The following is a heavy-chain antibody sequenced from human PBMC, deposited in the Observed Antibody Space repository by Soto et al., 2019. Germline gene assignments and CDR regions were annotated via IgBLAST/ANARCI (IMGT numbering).Heavy chain of an antibody. CDR3: ARDKITGLFGY. D-gene: IGHD2-8*02. J-gene: IGHJ4*02. Sequence: QVQLQQWGAGLLKPSETLSLTCAVYGGSFSGYYWTWIRQPPGTGLEWIGEINHSGSTNYNPSLQXXVTISVGTSKNQFSPKLTSVTAADPAVYYWARDKITGLFGYWGQGTLVTVSS. CDR1: GGSFSGYY. V-gene: IGHV4-34*01. CDR2: INHSGST.